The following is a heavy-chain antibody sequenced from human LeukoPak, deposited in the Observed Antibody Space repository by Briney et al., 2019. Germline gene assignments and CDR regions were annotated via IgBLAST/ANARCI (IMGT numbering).Heavy chain of an antibody. CDR3: AKDRDTAMVTFDY. V-gene: IGHV3-23*01. Sequence: GGSLRLSCAASGFTFSDYYMSWIRQAPGKGLAWVSTISGGSGSTYCADSVKGRFTISRDNSKNTLYLQMSSLRDEDTAVYYCAKDRDTAMVTFDYWGQGTLVTVSS. D-gene: IGHD5-18*01. J-gene: IGHJ4*02. CDR2: ISGGSGST. CDR1: GFTFSDYY.